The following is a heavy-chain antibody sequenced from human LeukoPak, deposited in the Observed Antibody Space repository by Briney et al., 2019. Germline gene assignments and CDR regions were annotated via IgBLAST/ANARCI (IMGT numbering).Heavy chain of an antibody. CDR2: IRSDGSNK. J-gene: IGHJ4*02. D-gene: IGHD3-10*01. CDR1: GFTFRVYG. CDR3: ATQFGSGTLANEYDY. V-gene: IGHV3-30*02. Sequence: GGSLRLSCAASGFTFRVYGMYWVRQAPGKGLEWVSFIRSDGSNKYYTESVKGRFTVSRDNSNNTLYLQMNSLRVEDTAVYYCATQFGSGTLANEYDYWGQGSLVTVSS.